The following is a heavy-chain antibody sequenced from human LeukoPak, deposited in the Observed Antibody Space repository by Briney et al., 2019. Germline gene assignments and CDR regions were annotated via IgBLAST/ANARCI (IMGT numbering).Heavy chain of an antibody. J-gene: IGHJ3*02. CDR1: GGSISSYY. CDR2: IYYSGST. Sequence: SETLSLTCTVSGGSISSYYWSWIRQPPGKGLEWIGYIYYSGSTNYNPSLKSRVTISVDTSKNQFSLKLSSVTAADTAVYYCARDPLYYYDSSGYGDAFDIWGQGTMVTVSS. D-gene: IGHD3-22*01. V-gene: IGHV4-59*01. CDR3: ARDPLYYYDSSGYGDAFDI.